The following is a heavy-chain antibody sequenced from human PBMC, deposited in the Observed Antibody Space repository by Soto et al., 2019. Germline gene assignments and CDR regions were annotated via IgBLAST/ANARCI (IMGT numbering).Heavy chain of an antibody. D-gene: IGHD2-15*01. CDR1: GDSFSNGNYY. J-gene: IGHJ6*02. V-gene: IGHV4-31*03. Sequence: QVQLQESGPGLVKPSQTLSLTCTVSGDSFSNGNYYWNWIRQYPGKGLEWIGNIFYSGNTYYNPSIKGRVSISRDTSKNQFYLNVSSVTAADTAVYYCARVGGHCSGYSCYYYGLDVWGQGTTVTVSS. CDR3: ARVGGHCSGYSCYYYGLDV. CDR2: IFYSGNT.